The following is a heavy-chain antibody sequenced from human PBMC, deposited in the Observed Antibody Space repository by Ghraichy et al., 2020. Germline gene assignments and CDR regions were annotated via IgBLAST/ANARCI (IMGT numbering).Heavy chain of an antibody. D-gene: IGHD3-22*01. Sequence: LTCAASGFPFSGYWMYWVRQAPGKGLVWVSRINTDGSSTSYADSVEGRFTISRDNAKKTLYLQMNSLRAEDTAAYYCARDRDYYDSSGYFDYWGQGTLVTVSS. J-gene: IGHJ4*02. CDR3: ARDRDYYDSSGYFDY. CDR1: GFPFSGYW. V-gene: IGHV3-74*01. CDR2: INTDGSST.